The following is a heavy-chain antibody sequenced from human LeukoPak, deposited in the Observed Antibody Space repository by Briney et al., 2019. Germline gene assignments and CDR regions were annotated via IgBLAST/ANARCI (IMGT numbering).Heavy chain of an antibody. V-gene: IGHV3-43*02. J-gene: IGHJ4*02. D-gene: IGHD2-21*02. CDR1: GFSFAYYA. Sequence: GGSLRLSCAASGFSFAYYAMHWVRQAPGKGLEWVSLITANGDSTYYADSVKGRFTISRDNSKNSLSLQMNSLRTEDTALYYCAKDIEAGTAGLSFDYWGQETLVAVSS. CDR2: ITANGDST. CDR3: AKDIEAGTAGLSFDY.